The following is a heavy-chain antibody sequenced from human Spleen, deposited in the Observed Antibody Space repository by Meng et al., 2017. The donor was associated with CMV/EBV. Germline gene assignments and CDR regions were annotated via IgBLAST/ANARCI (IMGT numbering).Heavy chain of an antibody. CDR1: GYTFTSYY. D-gene: IGHD5-18*01. Sequence: ASVTVSCKASGYTFTSYYMHWVRQAPGQGLEWMGIINPSGGSTSYAQKFQGRVTMTRDTSTSTVYMELSSLRSEDTAVYYCAKGSYRYDQRDYWGQGTLVTVSS. CDR2: INPSGGST. J-gene: IGHJ4*02. V-gene: IGHV1-46*01. CDR3: AKGSYRYDQRDY.